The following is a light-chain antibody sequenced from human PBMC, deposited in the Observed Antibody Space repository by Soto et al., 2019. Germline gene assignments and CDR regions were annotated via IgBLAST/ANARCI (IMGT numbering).Light chain of an antibody. CDR3: SSYSTTSTLVV. V-gene: IGLV1-44*01. CDR1: SSNIESKT. Sequence: QSVLTQPPSASGTPGQRVTISCSGSSSNIESKTVNWYQHLPGTAPKLLIYSNNQRPSGVPDRFSGSKSDNTAFLTISGLQAEDEADYFCSSYSTTSTLVVFGGGTQLTVL. J-gene: IGLJ3*02. CDR2: SNN.